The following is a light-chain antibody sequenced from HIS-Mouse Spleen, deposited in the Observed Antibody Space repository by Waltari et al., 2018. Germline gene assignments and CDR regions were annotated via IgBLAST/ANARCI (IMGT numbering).Light chain of an antibody. CDR1: SSTLGSYTF. V-gene: IGLV2-23*01. CDR2: EGS. CDR3: CSYAGSSTLV. Sequence: HSALTQLASVSGSHGQSITIAFTCTSSTLGSYTFVAWYQQQPGKAPKLMIYEGSKRPSGVSNRFSGSKSGNTASLTIYGLQAEDEADYYCCSYAGSSTLVFGGGTKLTVL. J-gene: IGLJ3*02.